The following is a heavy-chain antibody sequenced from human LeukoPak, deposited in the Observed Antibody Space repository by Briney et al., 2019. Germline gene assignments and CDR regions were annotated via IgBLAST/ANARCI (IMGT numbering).Heavy chain of an antibody. CDR1: GFTFNHYG. J-gene: IGHJ4*02. V-gene: IGHV3-33*01. Sequence: GRSLRLSCAATGFTFNHYGMHWVRQAPGKRLEWVAVIWSDGTNTYYTDSVKGRFTISRVDSEKTVYLQMKSLRPEDTGVYYCARDAQRGFDYSNSLQYWGQGTPVTVST. CDR3: ARDAQRGFDYSNSLQY. D-gene: IGHD4-11*01. CDR2: IWSDGTNT.